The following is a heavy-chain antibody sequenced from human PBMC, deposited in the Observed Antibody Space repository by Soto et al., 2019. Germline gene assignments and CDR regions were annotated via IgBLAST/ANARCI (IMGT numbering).Heavy chain of an antibody. V-gene: IGHV1-18*01. CDR2: ISAYNGNT. D-gene: IGHD4-4*01. CDR3: ARDRRVSGDYSSTKEGYYYYGMDV. Sequence: QVQLVQSGAEVKKPGASVKVSCKASGYTFTSYGISWVRQAPGQGLEWMGWISAYNGNTNYAQKLQGRVTMTTDTSTSTAYMELRSLRSDDTAVYYCARDRRVSGDYSSTKEGYYYYGMDVWGQVTTVTVSS. J-gene: IGHJ6*02. CDR1: GYTFTSYG.